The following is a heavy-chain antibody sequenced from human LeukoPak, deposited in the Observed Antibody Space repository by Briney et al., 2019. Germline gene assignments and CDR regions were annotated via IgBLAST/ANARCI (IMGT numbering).Heavy chain of an antibody. CDR3: ARGVATIIDPYYFDY. Sequence: SETLSLTCTVSGALISSSSYYCGWIRQPPRKWLEWIGTFYYSGTSYYNPSLKSRVTISVDASKNQFSLKLSSVTAADTAVYYCARGVATIIDPYYFDYWGQGTQVTVSS. CDR1: GALISSSSYY. V-gene: IGHV4-39*07. D-gene: IGHD5-24*01. J-gene: IGHJ4*02. CDR2: FYYSGTS.